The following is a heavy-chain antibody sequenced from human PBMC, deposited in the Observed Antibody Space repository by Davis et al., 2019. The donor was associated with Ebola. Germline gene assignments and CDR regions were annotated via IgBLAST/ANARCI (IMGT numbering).Heavy chain of an antibody. D-gene: IGHD3-22*01. J-gene: IGHJ5*02. V-gene: IGHV4-59*08. CDR3: ARHSFYYDSSGYSFWFDP. Sequence: SETLSLTCTVSGGSISSYYWSWIRQPPGKGLEWIGYIYYSGSTNYNPSLKSRVTISVDTSKNQFSLKLSSVAAADTAVYYCARHSFYYDSSGYSFWFDPWGQGTLVTVSS. CDR1: GGSISSYY. CDR2: IYYSGST.